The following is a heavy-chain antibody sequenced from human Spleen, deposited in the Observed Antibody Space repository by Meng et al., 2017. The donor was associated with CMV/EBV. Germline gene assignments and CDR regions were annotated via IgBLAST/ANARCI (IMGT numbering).Heavy chain of an antibody. CDR1: GFSLSTSGVG. CDR3: AHRRGTFGGVTNWFDP. J-gene: IGHJ5*02. D-gene: IGHD3-16*01. CDR2: IYWDDDK. Sequence: QITLKASGPTLVKPTQTLTLTCTFSGFSLSTSGVGVGWIRQPPGKALEWLALIYWDDDKRYSPSLKSRLTITKDTSKNQVVLTMTNMDPVDTATYYCAHRRGTFGGVTNWFDPWGQGTLVTASS. V-gene: IGHV2-5*02.